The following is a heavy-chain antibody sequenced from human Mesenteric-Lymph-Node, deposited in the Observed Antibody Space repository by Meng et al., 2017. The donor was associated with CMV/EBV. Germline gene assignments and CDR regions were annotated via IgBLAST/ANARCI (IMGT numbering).Heavy chain of an antibody. J-gene: IGHJ4*02. V-gene: IGHV4-61*01. CDR1: GGSISGGSYY. D-gene: IGHD3-16*01. Sequence: LTCTVSGGSISGGSYYWNWIRQPPGKGLEWIGYIYYSGTTNYNPSLKSRVTISIDTSKNQFSLKLSSVTAADTAVYYYARGSYRFVDYWGQRTLVTVSS. CDR2: IYYSGTT. CDR3: ARGSYRFVDY.